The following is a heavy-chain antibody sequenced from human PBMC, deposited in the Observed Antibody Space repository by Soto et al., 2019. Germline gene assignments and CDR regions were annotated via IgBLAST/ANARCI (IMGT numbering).Heavy chain of an antibody. V-gene: IGHV1-69*01. CDR3: ATYSSSSDYYFDY. J-gene: IGHJ4*02. CDR1: EGTFSSYA. Sequence: QVQLVQSGAEVKKPGSSVKVSCKASEGTFSSYAISWVRQAPGQGLEWMGGIIPIFGTANYAQKFQGRVTITADESTSTAYMELSRLRSEDTAVYYCATYSSSSDYYFDYWGQGTLVTVSS. CDR2: IIPIFGTA. D-gene: IGHD6-6*01.